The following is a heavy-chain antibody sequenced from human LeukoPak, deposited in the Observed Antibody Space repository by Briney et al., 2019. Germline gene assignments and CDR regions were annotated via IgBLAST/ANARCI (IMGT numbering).Heavy chain of an antibody. V-gene: IGHV4-39*07. CDR3: ARACYYGSGSYYPSHYYFDY. J-gene: IGHJ4*02. CDR2: IYYSGST. Sequence: SETLSLTCTVSGVSISSSSYYWGWIRQPPGKGLEWIGSIYYSGSTYYNPSLKSRVTISVDTSKNQFSLKLSSVTAADTAVYYCARACYYGSGSYYPSHYYFDYWGQGTLVTVSS. CDR1: GVSISSSSYY. D-gene: IGHD3-10*01.